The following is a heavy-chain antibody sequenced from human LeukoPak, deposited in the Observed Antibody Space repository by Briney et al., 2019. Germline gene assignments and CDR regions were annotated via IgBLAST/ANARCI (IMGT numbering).Heavy chain of an antibody. Sequence: SETLSLTCAVYGGSFSGYYWSWIRQSPGKGLEWIGEIDHSGSTNCNPYLQSRVTISLDTSKNQFSLKLSSVTAADTAVYYCTRAPYLSSGSWGQGILVAVSS. CDR1: GGSFSGYY. V-gene: IGHV4-34*01. CDR2: IDHSGST. D-gene: IGHD3-22*01. CDR3: TRAPYLSSGS. J-gene: IGHJ3*01.